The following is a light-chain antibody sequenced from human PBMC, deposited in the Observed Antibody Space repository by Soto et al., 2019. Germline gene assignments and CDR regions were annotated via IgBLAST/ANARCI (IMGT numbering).Light chain of an antibody. J-gene: IGLJ2*01. Sequence: QSVLTQPPSMSGAPGQGVTISCTGSSSNIGAGYDVHWYQQVPGTAPKLLIYGNTNRPSGVPDRFSASKSGTSASLAISGLQAEDEADYYCQSYESSLSGWIFGGGTKLTVL. CDR1: SSNIGAGYD. CDR2: GNT. V-gene: IGLV1-40*01. CDR3: QSYESSLSGWI.